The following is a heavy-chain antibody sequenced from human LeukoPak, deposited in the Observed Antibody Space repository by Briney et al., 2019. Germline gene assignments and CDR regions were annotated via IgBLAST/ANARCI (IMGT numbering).Heavy chain of an antibody. CDR3: AKTSSSWYVHFDY. Sequence: GGSLRLSCAASGFTFSSYSMNWVRQAPGKGLEWVSSISSSSSYIYYADSVKGRFTISRDNSKNTLYLQMNSLRAEDTAVYYCAKTSSSWYVHFDYWGQGTLVTVSS. CDR1: GFTFSSYS. V-gene: IGHV3-21*01. CDR2: ISSSSSYI. D-gene: IGHD6-13*01. J-gene: IGHJ4*02.